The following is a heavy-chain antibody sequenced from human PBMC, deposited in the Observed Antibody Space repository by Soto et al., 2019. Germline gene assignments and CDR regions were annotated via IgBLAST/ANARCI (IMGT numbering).Heavy chain of an antibody. CDR3: ARDPSGDYVGAFDA. CDR2: ITGSGAGT. J-gene: IGHJ4*02. D-gene: IGHD4-17*01. V-gene: IGHV3-23*01. Sequence: EVQLLESGGGLVQPGGSLRLSCVASGFTFSRYALTWVRQAPGRGLEWVSSITGSGAGTDYADSVRGRFTISRDNSENTLFLQMSSLRAEDTALYYFARDPSGDYVGAFDAWGQGTLVTVSS. CDR1: GFTFSRYA.